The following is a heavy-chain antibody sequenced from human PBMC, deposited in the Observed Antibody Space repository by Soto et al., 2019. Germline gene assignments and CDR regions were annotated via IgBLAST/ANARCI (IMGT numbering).Heavy chain of an antibody. Sequence: PTLVNPTQTLTLTCTFSGFSLSTSGVGVGWIRQPPGKALEWLALIYWDDDKRYSPSLKSRLTITKDTSKNQVVLTMTNMDPVDTATYYCAHNDYGDFGHPFDPWGQGTLVTVSS. J-gene: IGHJ5*02. V-gene: IGHV2-5*02. CDR3: AHNDYGDFGHPFDP. CDR2: IYWDDDK. D-gene: IGHD4-17*01. CDR1: GFSLSTSGVG.